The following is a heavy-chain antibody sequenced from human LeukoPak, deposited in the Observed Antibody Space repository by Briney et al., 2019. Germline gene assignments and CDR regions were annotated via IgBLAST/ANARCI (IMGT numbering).Heavy chain of an antibody. D-gene: IGHD6-13*01. CDR2: IYYSGST. CDR1: GGSISSSSYY. J-gene: IGHJ5*02. Sequence: SETLSLTCTVSGGSISSSSYYWGWIRQPPGKGLEWIGSIYYSGSTYYNPSLKSRVTISVDTSKNQFSLKLSSVTAADTAVYYCARVIAAASERKTARNWFDPWGQGTLVTVSS. V-gene: IGHV4-39*01. CDR3: ARVIAAASERKTARNWFDP.